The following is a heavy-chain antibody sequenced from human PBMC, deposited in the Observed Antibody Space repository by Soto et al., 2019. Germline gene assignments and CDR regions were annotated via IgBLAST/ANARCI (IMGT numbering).Heavy chain of an antibody. CDR3: SDWRAGGPVNLDH. V-gene: IGHV3-23*05. CDR1: VLSLTQYA. CDR2: IDVLNGA. J-gene: IGHJ4*02. D-gene: IGHD2-15*01. Sequence: PGGSLRLSCVVSVLSLTQYAIAWVRQAPGKGLERISTIDVLNGAWYSDSVRGRLAISRDVSRNTVYLQMGSLRVEDTAIYFCSDWRAGGPVNLDHWGPGTVVTVSS.